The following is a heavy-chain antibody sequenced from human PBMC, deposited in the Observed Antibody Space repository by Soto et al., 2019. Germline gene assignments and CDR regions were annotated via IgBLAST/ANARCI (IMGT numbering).Heavy chain of an antibody. Sequence: GGSMRLSCEASGFTFNTFAMSCVRQAPGRGLEWVSRINKSGGSRYYSDCVRGRFTVSSDNSKSTLFLQINSLRDEDTAIYYCAKGAEMPTIPFDYWGQGALVTVAS. J-gene: IGHJ4*02. CDR3: AKGAEMPTIPFDY. CDR2: INKSGGSR. CDR1: GFTFNTFA. V-gene: IGHV3-23*01. D-gene: IGHD1-1*01.